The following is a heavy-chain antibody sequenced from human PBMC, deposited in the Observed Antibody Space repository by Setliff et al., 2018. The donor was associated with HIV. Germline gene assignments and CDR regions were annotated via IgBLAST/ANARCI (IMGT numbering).Heavy chain of an antibody. CDR1: GGSFSGYY. Sequence: TSETLSLTCAIYGGSFSGYYWSWIRQAPGKGLEWVAEVNQDGTTIYNPSLRSRVAMSADKSKNQFSLRLSSATAADTAIYYCARSGYISGTHYNFRRNWFDPWSQGSLVTVSS. J-gene: IGHJ5*02. D-gene: IGHD3-10*01. V-gene: IGHV4-34*01. CDR3: ARSGYISGTHYNFRRNWFDP. CDR2: VNQDGTT.